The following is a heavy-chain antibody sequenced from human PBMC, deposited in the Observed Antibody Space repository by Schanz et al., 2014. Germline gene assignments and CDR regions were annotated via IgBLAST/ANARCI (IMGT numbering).Heavy chain of an antibody. D-gene: IGHD3-10*01. Sequence: QVQLVQSGSEVRKPGASVKVSCKASGYIFGSHGMTGVRQAPGQGPELMGWINAHTGNTQYAQKFQGRVNMTRDTVTTTVHLELTRLRTDDTAIYYCARVHIATYHYNSPGAFDIWGQGTRVTGSS. V-gene: IGHV1-18*01. CDR2: INAHTGNT. J-gene: IGHJ3*02. CDR3: ARVHIATYHYNSPGAFDI. CDR1: GYIFGSHG.